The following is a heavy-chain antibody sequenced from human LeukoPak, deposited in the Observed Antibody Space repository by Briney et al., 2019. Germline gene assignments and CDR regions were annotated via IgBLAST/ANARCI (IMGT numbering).Heavy chain of an antibody. D-gene: IGHD2-2*01. V-gene: IGHV3-48*03. J-gene: IGHJ4*02. CDR1: GFTFSSYE. Sequence: GGSLRLSCAASGFTFSSYEMNWVRQAPGKELEWVSYISGRGATVYYADSLKGRFTISRDNAKNSLYLRMNSLRAEDTAVYYCAREDGYADFDYWGQGTLVTVSS. CDR2: ISGRGATV. CDR3: AREDGYADFDY.